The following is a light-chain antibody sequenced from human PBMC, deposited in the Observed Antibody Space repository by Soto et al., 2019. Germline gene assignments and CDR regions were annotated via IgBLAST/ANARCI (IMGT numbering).Light chain of an antibody. CDR1: QSVSNN. CDR2: SAS. V-gene: IGKV3-15*01. CDR3: QQYDGRPRT. Sequence: EIVLTQSPGTLSLSPGERASLSCRASQSVSNNYLAWYQQKPGQAPRLLIYSASTRASRIPDSFSGSGSGTEFTLTISSLQSEDFAFFYCQQYDGRPRTFGQGTKVDIK. J-gene: IGKJ1*01.